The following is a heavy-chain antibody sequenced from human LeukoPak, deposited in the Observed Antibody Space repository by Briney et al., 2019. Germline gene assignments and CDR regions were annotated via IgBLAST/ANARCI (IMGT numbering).Heavy chain of an antibody. D-gene: IGHD3-10*01. CDR1: GFTFSSYA. Sequence: GGSLRLSCSASGFTFSSYAMHWVRQAPGKGLEYVSAISSNGGSTYYADSVKGRFTISRDNSKNTLYLQMSSLRAEDTAVYYCVKLLLWFGAQSRDRRDYFDYWGQGTLVTVSS. CDR2: ISSNGGST. J-gene: IGHJ4*02. CDR3: VKLLLWFGAQSRDRRDYFDY. V-gene: IGHV3-64D*06.